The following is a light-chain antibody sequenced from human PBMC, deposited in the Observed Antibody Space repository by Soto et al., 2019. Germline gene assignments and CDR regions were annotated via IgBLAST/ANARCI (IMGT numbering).Light chain of an antibody. CDR2: DAS. V-gene: IGKV1-39*01. Sequence: DIQMTQSPSSLSASVGDRVTITCRASQSISSYLNWYQQKPGKAPKLLIYDASSLQSGVPSRFSGSGSGTEFTLTISSLQPEDFATYYCQQSYSTPRTFGQGTKLEIK. J-gene: IGKJ2*01. CDR1: QSISSY. CDR3: QQSYSTPRT.